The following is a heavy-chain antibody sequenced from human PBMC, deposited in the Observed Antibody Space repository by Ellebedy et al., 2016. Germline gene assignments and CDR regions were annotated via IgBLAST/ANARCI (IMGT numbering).Heavy chain of an antibody. J-gene: IGHJ4*02. CDR2: ISAYNGNT. D-gene: IGHD2-2*01. Sequence: ASVKVSCKASGYTFTSYGISWVRQAPGQGLEWMGWISAYNGNTNYAQKLQGRVTMTTDTSTSTAYMELRSLRSDDTAVYYCARDDGDCSSTSCYDYWGQGTLVTVSS. V-gene: IGHV1-18*01. CDR3: ARDDGDCSSTSCYDY. CDR1: GYTFTSYG.